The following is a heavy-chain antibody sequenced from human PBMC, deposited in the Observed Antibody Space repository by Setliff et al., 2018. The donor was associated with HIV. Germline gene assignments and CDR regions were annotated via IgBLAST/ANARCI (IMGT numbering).Heavy chain of an antibody. Sequence: SSETLSLTCAVYGGSFSGYYWSWIRQPPGKGLEWIGEINHSGRTNNNQSLKSRVTISVDASKKQFSLKLTSVTAADTAVYYCARGIAVVPGALEDFYYKDVWGKGTTVTVSS. D-gene: IGHD2-2*01. CDR2: INHSGRT. J-gene: IGHJ6*03. V-gene: IGHV4-34*01. CDR1: GGSFSGYY. CDR3: ARGIAVVPGALEDFYYKDV.